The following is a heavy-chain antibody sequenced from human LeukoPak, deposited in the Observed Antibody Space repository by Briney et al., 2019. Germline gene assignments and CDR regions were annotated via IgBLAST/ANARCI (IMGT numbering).Heavy chain of an antibody. CDR2: INHSGST. CDR3: ARRLGRKFGERFYYYHYLDV. J-gene: IGHJ6*03. D-gene: IGHD3-10*01. CDR1: GGSFSGYY. Sequence: PSETLSLTCAVYGGSFSGYYWSWIRQPPGKGLEWIGEINHSGSTHYNPSLKSRVTISVDTSKNQFSLKLSSVTAADTAVYYCARRLGRKFGERFYYYHYLDVWGKGTTVTISS. V-gene: IGHV4-34*01.